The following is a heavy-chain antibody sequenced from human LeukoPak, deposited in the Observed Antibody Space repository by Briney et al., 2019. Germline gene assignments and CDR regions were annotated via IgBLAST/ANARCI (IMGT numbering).Heavy chain of an antibody. Sequence: GGSLRLSCAASGFTFSSYGMHWVRQAPGKGLEWVAFIRYDGSNKYYADSVKGRFTISRDNSKNTLYLQMNSLRAEDTAVHYCAKDDSYGSGPYGMDVWGQGTTVTVSS. D-gene: IGHD3-10*01. J-gene: IGHJ6*02. CDR2: IRYDGSNK. CDR3: AKDDSYGSGPYGMDV. CDR1: GFTFSSYG. V-gene: IGHV3-30*02.